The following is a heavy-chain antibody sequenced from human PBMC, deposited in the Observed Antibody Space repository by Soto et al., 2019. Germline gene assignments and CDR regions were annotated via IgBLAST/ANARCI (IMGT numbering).Heavy chain of an antibody. CDR2: IYYSGST. J-gene: IGHJ6*02. V-gene: IGHV4-31*03. CDR1: GGSISSGGYY. D-gene: IGHD2-21*01. Sequence: QVQLQESGPGLVKPSQTLSLTCTVSGGSISSGGYYWSWIRQHPGKGLEWIGYIYYSGSTYYNPSLKSRVTISVDTSKNQFSMKLSSVTAADTAVYYCAASCVGCGGFNYYGMDVWGQGTTGTVSS. CDR3: AASCVGCGGFNYYGMDV.